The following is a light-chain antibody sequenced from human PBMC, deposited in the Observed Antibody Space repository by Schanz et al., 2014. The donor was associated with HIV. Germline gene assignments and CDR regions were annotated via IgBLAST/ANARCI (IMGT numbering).Light chain of an antibody. J-gene: IGLJ3*02. CDR1: SGDVGRYDY. CDR3: CSYAGSGTSNWV. V-gene: IGLV2-14*03. CDR2: DVT. Sequence: QSALTQPASVSGSLGQSITISCTGTSGDVGRYDYVSSYQQHPGQAPKLLIYDVTYRPSGISNRFSGSKSGYTASLTISGLQADDEADYYCCSYAGSGTSNWVFSGGTKLTVL.